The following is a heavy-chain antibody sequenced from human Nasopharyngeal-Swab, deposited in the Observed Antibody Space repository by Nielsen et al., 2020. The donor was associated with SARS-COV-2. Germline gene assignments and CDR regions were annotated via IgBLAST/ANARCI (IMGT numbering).Heavy chain of an antibody. D-gene: IGHD2-15*01. V-gene: IGHV3-66*01. CDR3: ARDKLPGGYYYYYGMDV. CDR1: GFIVTNNY. J-gene: IGHJ6*02. Sequence: SLNTSCASSGFIVTNNYISLVRQPAGKGLEWVSVSFGGGSIYYADYVKGRFTIARDNSKNTIDLQMNSLRAEDAAVYYCARDKLPGGYYYYYGMDVWGQGTTVTVSS. CDR2: SFGGGSI.